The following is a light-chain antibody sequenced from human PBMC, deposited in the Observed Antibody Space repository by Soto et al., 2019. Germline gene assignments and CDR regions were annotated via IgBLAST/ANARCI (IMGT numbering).Light chain of an antibody. Sequence: ILMTQSPATLSVSPGERATLSCRASQSVSNNLAGYQQKPGQAPRLLIYDASTRATGIPARFSGSGSGTEFTLTISGLQSEDVAVYYCQQYNNWPPWTFGQGTKVEIK. V-gene: IGKV3-15*01. CDR2: DAS. CDR3: QQYNNWPPWT. J-gene: IGKJ1*01. CDR1: QSVSNN.